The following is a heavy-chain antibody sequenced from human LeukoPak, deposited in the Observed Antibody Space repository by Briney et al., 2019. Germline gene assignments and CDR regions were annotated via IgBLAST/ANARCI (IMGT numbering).Heavy chain of an antibody. CDR3: AKAAYGDADSKFDY. Sequence: PGGSLRLSCAASGFTFSSYAMSWVRQAPGKGLEWVSGISGSDGSTYYADSVKGRFTISRDNSKNTLYLQMNSLRAEDTAVYYRAKAAYGDADSKFDYWGQGTLVTVSS. CDR1: GFTFSSYA. CDR2: ISGSDGST. V-gene: IGHV3-23*01. D-gene: IGHD4-17*01. J-gene: IGHJ4*02.